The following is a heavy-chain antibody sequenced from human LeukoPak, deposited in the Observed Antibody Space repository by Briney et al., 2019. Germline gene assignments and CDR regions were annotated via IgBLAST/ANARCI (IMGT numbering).Heavy chain of an antibody. Sequence: PSETLSLTCTVSGGSISSSSYYWGWIRQPPGKGLEWIGSIYYSGSTYYNPSLKSRVTISVDTSKNQFSLKLSSVTAADTAVYYCARDRVVGATTNSGGFDYWGQGTLVTVSS. CDR2: IYYSGST. J-gene: IGHJ4*02. CDR3: ARDRVVGATTNSGGFDY. D-gene: IGHD1-26*01. CDR1: GGSISSSSYY. V-gene: IGHV4-39*07.